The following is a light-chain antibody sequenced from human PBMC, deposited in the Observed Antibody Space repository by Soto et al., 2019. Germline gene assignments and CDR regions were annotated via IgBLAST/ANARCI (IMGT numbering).Light chain of an antibody. Sequence: QSVLTQPPSASGTPGQRVTISCSGSNSNIGSNTVNWYQQLPGTAPKLLIFSNNQRPSGVPARFSASKSGTSASPAFSGLQSEDEADYYCAAWDDSLKGCVFGTGTKLTVL. V-gene: IGLV1-44*01. CDR2: SNN. J-gene: IGLJ1*01. CDR1: NSNIGSNT. CDR3: AAWDDSLKGCV.